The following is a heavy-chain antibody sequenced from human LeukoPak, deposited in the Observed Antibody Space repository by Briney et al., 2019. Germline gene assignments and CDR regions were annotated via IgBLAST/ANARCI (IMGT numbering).Heavy chain of an antibody. V-gene: IGHV3-30*18. CDR3: AKLSLLAPSDY. Sequence: GGSLRLSCAASGFTFSSYAMHWVRQAPGKGLEWVATISYAGSNKYYADSVKGRFTISRDNSKNTLYLQMNSLRAEDTAVYYCAKLSLLAPSDYWGQGTLVTVSS. D-gene: IGHD2-15*01. J-gene: IGHJ4*02. CDR1: GFTFSSYA. CDR2: ISYAGSNK.